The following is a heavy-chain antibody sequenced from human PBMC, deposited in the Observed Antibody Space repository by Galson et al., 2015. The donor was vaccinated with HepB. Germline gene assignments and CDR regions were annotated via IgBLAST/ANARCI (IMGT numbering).Heavy chain of an antibody. J-gene: IGHJ4*02. Sequence: SLRLSCAASGFTFSNHGMHWVRQAPGKGLEWVAFIPYDGGTKYYADSVNGRFTISRESSKNTMYLQMSSLRPEDTAVYYCAKDRAMYSGTYYFDYWGQGTLVTVSS. D-gene: IGHD1-26*01. CDR3: AKDRAMYSGTYYFDY. CDR2: IPYDGGTK. CDR1: GFTFSNHG. V-gene: IGHV3-30*18.